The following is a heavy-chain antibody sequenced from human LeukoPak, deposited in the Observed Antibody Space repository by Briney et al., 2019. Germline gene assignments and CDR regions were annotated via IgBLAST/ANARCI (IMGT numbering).Heavy chain of an antibody. CDR3: AREGSNGGYDY. CDR2: ISGSGGST. D-gene: IGHD2-8*01. V-gene: IGHV3-23*01. J-gene: IGHJ4*02. CDR1: GFTFSSYA. Sequence: GGSLRLSCAASGFTFSSYAMSGVRQAPGKGREGVSAISGSGGSTYYADSVKGRFTISRDNSKNTLYLQMNSLRAEDTAVYYCAREGSNGGYDYWGQGTLVTVAS.